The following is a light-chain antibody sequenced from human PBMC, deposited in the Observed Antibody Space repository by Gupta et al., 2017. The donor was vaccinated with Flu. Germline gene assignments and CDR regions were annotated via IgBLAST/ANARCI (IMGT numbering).Light chain of an antibody. V-gene: IGLV1-40*01. J-gene: IGLJ2*01. Sequence: QSVLTQPPSVSAAAGHRVTISRTGGRSNLGAGYDVHWYLQTPGTVPKLLIFANNIRPSGVPDRFSGSRFGSSASLAITGLQPEDEGDYYCQSYDSRSASKLFGGGTKVTVL. CDR1: RSNLGAGYD. CDR3: QSYDSRSASKL. CDR2: ANN.